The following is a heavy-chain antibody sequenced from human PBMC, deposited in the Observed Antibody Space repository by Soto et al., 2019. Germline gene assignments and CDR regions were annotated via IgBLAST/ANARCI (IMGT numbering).Heavy chain of an antibody. CDR3: ATPCYFSH. D-gene: IGHD3-10*01. V-gene: IGHV3-21*06. CDR1: EFMVSAYT. CDR2: ISDDSSYI. Sequence: PGGSLRLSCAASEFMVSAYTMNWVRQAPGKGLEWLSSISDDSSYIDYADSLRGRVTVSRDNARNSLYLQIDSLGVEDTAVYYCATPCYFSHWGPGTLVTVSS. J-gene: IGHJ4*02.